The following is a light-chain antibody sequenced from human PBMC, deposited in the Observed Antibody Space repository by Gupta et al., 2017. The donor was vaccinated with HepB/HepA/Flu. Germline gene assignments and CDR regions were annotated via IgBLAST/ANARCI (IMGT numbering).Light chain of an antibody. CDR2: AAS. CDR1: QNVFTY. CDR3: QQGHRTPYA. J-gene: IGKJ2*01. Sequence: DIQMTQSPSSLSAFVGDRVTITCRATQNVFTYLNWYQQKPGKAPRLLIYAASTLQNGVPSRFDGKGSGTYFTLTIDRLEPDDFATYYCQQGHRTPYAFGQGTKVDIK. V-gene: IGKV1-39*01.